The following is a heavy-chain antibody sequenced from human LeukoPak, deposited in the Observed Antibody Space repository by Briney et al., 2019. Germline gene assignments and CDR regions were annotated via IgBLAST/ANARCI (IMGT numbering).Heavy chain of an antibody. CDR3: AKDGDYYDSSGYLNY. J-gene: IGHJ4*02. CDR1: GFTFSSYG. Sequence: GRSLRLSCAASGFTFSSYGMHWVRQAPGKGLEWVAVIWYDGSNKYYADSVKGRFTISRDNSKNTLYLQMNSLRAEDTAVYYCAKDGDYYDSSGYLNYWGQGILVTASS. V-gene: IGHV3-33*06. D-gene: IGHD3-22*01. CDR2: IWYDGSNK.